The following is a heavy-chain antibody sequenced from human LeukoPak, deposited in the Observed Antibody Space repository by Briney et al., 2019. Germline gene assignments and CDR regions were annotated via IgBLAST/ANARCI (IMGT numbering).Heavy chain of an antibody. J-gene: IGHJ3*02. CDR1: GGSISSYY. D-gene: IGHD5-24*01. CDR3: ARDKGDGDAFDI. CDR2: IYYSGST. V-gene: IGHV4-59*01. Sequence: PSETLSLTCTVSGGSISSYYWSWIRQPPGKGLEWIGYIYYSGSTNYNPSLKSRVTISVDTSKNQFSLKLSSVTAADTAVYYCARDKGDGDAFDIWGQGTMVTVSS.